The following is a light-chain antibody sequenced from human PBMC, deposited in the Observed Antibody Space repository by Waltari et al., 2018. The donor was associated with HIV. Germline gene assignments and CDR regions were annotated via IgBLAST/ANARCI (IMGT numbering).Light chain of an antibody. J-gene: IGLJ2*01. Sequence: QSALTQPASVSGSPGQSITISCTGTSSAVGNYNYVPWYQQHPGKAPKLMVYDVTKRPSGVPNRFSGSKSGNTASLTISGLQAEDEADYYCCSYAGSSTFVFGGGTKLTVL. CDR3: CSYAGSSTFV. CDR2: DVT. CDR1: SSAVGNYNY. V-gene: IGLV2-23*02.